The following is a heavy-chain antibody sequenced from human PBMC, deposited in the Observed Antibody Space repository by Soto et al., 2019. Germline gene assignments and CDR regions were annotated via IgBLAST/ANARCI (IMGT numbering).Heavy chain of an antibody. V-gene: IGHV3-30*18. Sequence: QVQLVESGGGVVQPGRSLRLSCAASGFTFSSYGMHWVRQAPGKGLEWVAVISYDGSNKYYAESVKGQFTISRDNSKNTLYLQMNSLRAEDTAVYYCAKGDAFDIWGQGTMVTVSS. J-gene: IGHJ3*02. CDR1: GFTFSSYG. CDR2: ISYDGSNK. CDR3: AKGDAFDI.